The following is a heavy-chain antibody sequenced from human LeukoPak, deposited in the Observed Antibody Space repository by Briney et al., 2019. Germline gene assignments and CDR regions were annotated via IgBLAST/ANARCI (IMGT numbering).Heavy chain of an antibody. V-gene: IGHV3-30*18. Sequence: GGSLRLSCAASGFTFSSYDMSWGRQAPDKGVECGAVISYNISNKYYADSVKGRFTISRDNSKNTMYLKVNSLRAEDTAVYYCANTRGYGYYFNYWGQGTLVTVSS. CDR3: ANTRGYGYYFNY. CDR2: ISYNISNK. J-gene: IGHJ4*02. CDR1: GFTFSSYD. D-gene: IGHD2-15*01.